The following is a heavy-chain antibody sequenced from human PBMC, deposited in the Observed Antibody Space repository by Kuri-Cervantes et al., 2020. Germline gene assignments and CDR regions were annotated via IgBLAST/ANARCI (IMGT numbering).Heavy chain of an antibody. J-gene: IGHJ4*02. D-gene: IGHD3-22*01. CDR1: GYTFTSFG. V-gene: IGHV1-18*01. Sequence: ASVKVSCKASGYTFTSFGLTWVRLAPGQGLEWMGWISVYNGNTNYAQKLQGRVTMTTDTSTSTAYMELSSLRSEDTAVYYCARDDRTSGYYYWGQGTLVTVSS. CDR2: ISVYNGNT. CDR3: ARDDRTSGYYY.